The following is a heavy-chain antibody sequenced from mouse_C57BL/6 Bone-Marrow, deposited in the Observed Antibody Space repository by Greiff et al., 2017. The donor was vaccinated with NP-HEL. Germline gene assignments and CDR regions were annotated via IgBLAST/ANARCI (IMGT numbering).Heavy chain of an antibody. CDR2: IDPENGDT. CDR3: TPNYFYAMDY. J-gene: IGHJ4*01. Sequence: VQLKQSGAELVRPGASVKLSCTASGFNIKDDYMHWVKQRPEQGLEWIGWIDPENGDTEYASKFQGKATITADTSSNTAYLQLSSLTSEDTAVYYCTPNYFYAMDYWGQGTSVTVSS. CDR1: GFNIKDDY. D-gene: IGHD2-1*01. V-gene: IGHV14-4*01.